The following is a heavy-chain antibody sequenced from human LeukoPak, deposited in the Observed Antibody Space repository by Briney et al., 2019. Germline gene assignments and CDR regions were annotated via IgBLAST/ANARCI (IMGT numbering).Heavy chain of an antibody. CDR2: ISWNSGSI. CDR1: GFIFDDYA. V-gene: IGHV3-9*01. CDR3: AKDTQTSTGYMDV. Sequence: PGGSLRLSCAASGFIFDDYAMHWVRQAPGKGLEWVSGISWNSGSIGYADSVKGRFTIPRDNAKNSLYLQMISLRAEDTALYYCAKDTQTSTGYMDVWGKGTTVTVSS. J-gene: IGHJ6*03. D-gene: IGHD1-14*01.